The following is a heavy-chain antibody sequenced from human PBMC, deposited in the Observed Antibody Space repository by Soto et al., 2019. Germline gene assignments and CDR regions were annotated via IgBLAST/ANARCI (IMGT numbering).Heavy chain of an antibody. J-gene: IGHJ4*02. CDR3: ARGRDFYAPFAC. CDR2: IQNGGST. Sequence: GGSLRLSCAASGFTVSANNMNWVRQVPGKGPEWVSVIQNGGSTIYADPVKGRFIISRDDSINTLSLQMNSLRAEDTAFYYCARGRDFYAPFACWGQGTQVTVSS. V-gene: IGHV3-66*01. CDR1: GFTVSANN. D-gene: IGHD3-10*01.